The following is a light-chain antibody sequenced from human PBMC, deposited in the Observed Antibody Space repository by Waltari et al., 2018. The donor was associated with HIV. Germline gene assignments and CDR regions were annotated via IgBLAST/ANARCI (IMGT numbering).Light chain of an antibody. CDR2: GAS. V-gene: IGKV3-15*01. CDR3: QQYNNWPRT. Sequence: IVLTQSPATLSVFPGDRATLSCRASQSVNSNLAWYQQTPGQAPRLLLSGASTRATGIPSRFSGRGAGTDFTLTISSLQSEDFAVYYCQQYNNWPRTFGQGTTVEIK. CDR1: QSVNSN. J-gene: IGKJ1*01.